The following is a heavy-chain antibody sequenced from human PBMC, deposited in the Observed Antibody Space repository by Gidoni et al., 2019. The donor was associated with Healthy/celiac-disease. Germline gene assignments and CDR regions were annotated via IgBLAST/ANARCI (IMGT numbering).Heavy chain of an antibody. Sequence: EVQLLESGVGLVQPGGSLRLSCAASGFTFSSYAMSWVRQAPGKGLEWVSAIRGSGGSTYYADSVKGRFTISRDNYKNTLYLQMNSLRAEDTAVYYCAKGVVVMYYYYYGMDVWGQGTTVTVSS. CDR1: GFTFSSYA. J-gene: IGHJ6*02. D-gene: IGHD3-22*01. CDR3: AKGVVVMYYYYYGMDV. CDR2: IRGSGGST. V-gene: IGHV3-23*01.